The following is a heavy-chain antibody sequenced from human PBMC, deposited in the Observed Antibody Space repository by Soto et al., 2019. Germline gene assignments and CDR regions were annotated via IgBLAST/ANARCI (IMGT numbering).Heavy chain of an antibody. V-gene: IGHV4-59*01. J-gene: IGHJ6*02. CDR3: ARHYSGSYLGYYYYYGMDV. D-gene: IGHD1-26*01. CDR2: IYYSGST. Sequence: SETLSLTCIVSGGSISSYYWSWIRQPPGKGLEWIGYIYYSGSTNYNPSLKSRVTISVDTSKNQFSLKLSSVTAADTAVYYCARHYSGSYLGYYYYYGMDVWGQGTTVTVSS. CDR1: GGSISSYY.